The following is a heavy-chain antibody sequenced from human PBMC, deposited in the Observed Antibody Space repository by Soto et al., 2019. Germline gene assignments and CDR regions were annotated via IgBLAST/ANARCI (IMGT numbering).Heavy chain of an antibody. CDR1: GFTFDDYT. J-gene: IGHJ4*02. V-gene: IGHV3-43*01. CDR2: SSWDGGST. D-gene: IGHD3-10*01. CDR3: AKDRGAGYGSWSYYDY. Sequence: EVQLVESGGVVVQPGGSLRLSCAASGFTFDDYTMHWVRQAPGKGLEWVSLSSWDGGSTYYADSVKGRFTISRDNSKNSLYLQMNSLRTEDTALYYCAKDRGAGYGSWSYYDYWGQGTLVTVSS.